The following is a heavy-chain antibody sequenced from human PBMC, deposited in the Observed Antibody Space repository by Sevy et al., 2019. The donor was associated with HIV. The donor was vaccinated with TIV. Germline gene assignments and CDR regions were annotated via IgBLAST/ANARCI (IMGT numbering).Heavy chain of an antibody. Sequence: ASVKVSCQTSGGTFSNHIIHWVRQAPGHEFEWVGGILPVFGTTNYAQRFRGRVTFAADDSTRTHYMELSSLRSDDTAFYYCAKRMEFSFMLSQVPLTALESWGQGTLVTVSS. D-gene: IGHD3-16*02. J-gene: IGHJ4*02. CDR3: AKRMEFSFMLSQVPLTALES. CDR2: ILPVFGTT. V-gene: IGHV1-69*13. CDR1: GGTFSNHI.